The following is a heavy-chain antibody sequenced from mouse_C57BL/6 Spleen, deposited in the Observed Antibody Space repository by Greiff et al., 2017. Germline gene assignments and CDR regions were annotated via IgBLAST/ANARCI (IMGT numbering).Heavy chain of an antibody. J-gene: IGHJ1*03. D-gene: IGHD1-1*01. V-gene: IGHV1-4*01. Sequence: VQLQQSGAELARPGASVKMSCKASGYTFTSYTMHWVKQRPGQGLEWIGYINPSSGYTKYNQKFKDKATLTADKSSSTAYMQLSSLTSEDSAVYYSARGAVVGYFDVWGTGTTVTVAS. CDR1: GYTFTSYT. CDR2: INPSSGYT. CDR3: ARGAVVGYFDV.